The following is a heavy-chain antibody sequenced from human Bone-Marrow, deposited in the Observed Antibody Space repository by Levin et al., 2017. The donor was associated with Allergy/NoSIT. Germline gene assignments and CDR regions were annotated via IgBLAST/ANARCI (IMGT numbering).Heavy chain of an antibody. D-gene: IGHD6-19*01. V-gene: IGHV5-10-1*01. J-gene: IGHJ4*02. CDR3: ARRLSSGWYSVDY. CDR1: GYSFTSYW. Sequence: GESLKISCKGSGYSFTSYWISWVRQMPGKGLEWMGRIDPSDAYTNYSPAFQGHVTISADTSINTAYLQWGSLKPSDTAMYYCARRLSSGWYSVDYWGQGTLVTVSS. CDR2: IDPSDAYT.